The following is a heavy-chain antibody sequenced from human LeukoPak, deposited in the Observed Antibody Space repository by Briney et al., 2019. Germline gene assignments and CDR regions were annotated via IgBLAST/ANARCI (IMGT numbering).Heavy chain of an antibody. V-gene: IGHV4-61*01. CDR2: DYCGGNT. CDR3: ARDHFGSLDS. CDR1: GFSVTTGSYC. D-gene: IGHD3-10*01. Sequence: SETLSLTCTVSGFSVTTGSYCWGWIRQPPGKGLEWIGYDYCGGNTNYDPSLKRRVAISVDTSKNQFSLTLTSVTAADTAVYFCARDHFGSLDSWGQGILVTVSS. J-gene: IGHJ4*02.